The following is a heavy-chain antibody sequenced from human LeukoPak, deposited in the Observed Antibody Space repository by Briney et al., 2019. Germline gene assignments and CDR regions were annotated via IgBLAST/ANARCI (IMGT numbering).Heavy chain of an antibody. D-gene: IGHD6-19*01. CDR2: IRHASSDI. J-gene: IGHJ4*02. CDR1: GFTFSTFS. Sequence: GGYLRLSCAASGFTFSTFSMNWVRQAPGKGLEWISFIRHASSDIYYADSVKGRFTISRDNAKNSLYLQMNSLRVEDTVFYYCAKDNRRHYTSGPNPDSLHWGQGALVTVSS. CDR3: AKDNRRHYTSGPNPDSLH. V-gene: IGHV3-48*01.